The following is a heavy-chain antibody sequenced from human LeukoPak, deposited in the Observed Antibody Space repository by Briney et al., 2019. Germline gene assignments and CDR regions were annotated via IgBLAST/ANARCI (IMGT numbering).Heavy chain of an antibody. D-gene: IGHD3-10*01. Sequence: ASVKASCKASGYTFTGYYMHWVRQAPGQGLKWMGRINPNSGGTNYAQKFQGRVTMTRDTSISTAYMELSRLRSDDTAVYYCARGVPYYYGSGSNSFDYWGQGTLVTVSS. CDR1: GYTFTGYY. CDR3: ARGVPYYYGSGSNSFDY. CDR2: INPNSGGT. V-gene: IGHV1-2*06. J-gene: IGHJ4*02.